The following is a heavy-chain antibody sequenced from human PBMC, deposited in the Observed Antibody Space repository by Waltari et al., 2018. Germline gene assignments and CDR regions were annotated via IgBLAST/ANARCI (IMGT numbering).Heavy chain of an antibody. D-gene: IGHD3-3*01. J-gene: IGHJ3*02. CDR1: GYTFTGDY. CDR3: ARDRTIFGVVRGGYDAFDI. CDR2: INPNSGGT. Sequence: QVQLVQSGAEVKKPGASVKVSCKASGYTFTGDYIHWVRPAPGQGLEWMGWINPNSGGTNYVQKFQGRVTMTRDTSITTAYMELSRLTSDDTAVYYCARDRTIFGVVRGGYDAFDIWGQGTMVTVSS. V-gene: IGHV1-2*02.